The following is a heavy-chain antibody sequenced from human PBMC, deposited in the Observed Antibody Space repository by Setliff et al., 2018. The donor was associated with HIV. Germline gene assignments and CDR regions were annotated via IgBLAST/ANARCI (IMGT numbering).Heavy chain of an antibody. CDR1: GDTFSSYA. Sequence: ASVKVSCKASGDTFSSYALSWVRQAPGQGLEWMGGIIPIFATANYAQKFKGRVTITADESMTTAYMELSSLRSEDTAVYYCARVFYYSAGSYSLDYWGQETLVTVSS. J-gene: IGHJ4*01. CDR2: IIPIFATA. D-gene: IGHD3-10*01. CDR3: ARVFYYSAGSYSLDY. V-gene: IGHV1-69*13.